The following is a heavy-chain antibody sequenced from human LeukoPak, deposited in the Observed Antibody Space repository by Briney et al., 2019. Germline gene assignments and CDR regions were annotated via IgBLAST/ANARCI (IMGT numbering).Heavy chain of an antibody. Sequence: GRSLRLSCAASGFTFSSYGMHWVRQAPGKGLEWVAVISYDGSNKYYADSVKGRFTISRDNSKNPLYLQMNSLRAEDTAVYYCAKDLYPLIVGALFDYWGQGTLVTVSS. V-gene: IGHV3-30*18. CDR1: GFTFSSYG. CDR2: ISYDGSNK. CDR3: AKDLYPLIVGALFDY. J-gene: IGHJ4*02. D-gene: IGHD1-26*01.